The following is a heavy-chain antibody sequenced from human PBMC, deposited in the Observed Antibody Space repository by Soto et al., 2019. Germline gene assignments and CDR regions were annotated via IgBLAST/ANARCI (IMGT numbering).Heavy chain of an antibody. V-gene: IGHV3-21*01. J-gene: IGHJ6*02. D-gene: IGHD2-21*02. CDR1: GFTFSSYS. Sequence: GGSLRLSCAASGFTFSSYSMNWVRQAPGKGLEWVSSISSSSSYIYYADSVKGRFTISRDNAKNSLYLRMNSLRAEDTAVYCCARVGPVVTPYYYYGMDVWGQGTTVTVSS. CDR3: ARVGPVVTPYYYYGMDV. CDR2: ISSSSSYI.